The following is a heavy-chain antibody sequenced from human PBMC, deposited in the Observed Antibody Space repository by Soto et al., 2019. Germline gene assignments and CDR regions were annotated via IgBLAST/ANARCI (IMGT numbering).Heavy chain of an antibody. CDR2: ISWDGGST. CDR3: AKDRGSGNANGMDV. CDR1: GFTFDDYT. D-gene: IGHD6-19*01. Sequence: GGSLRLSCAASGFTFDDYTMHWVRQAPGKGLEWVSLISWDGGSTYYADSVKGRFTISRDNSKNSLYLQMNSLRTEDTALYYCAKDRGSGNANGMDVWGQGTTVTVSS. J-gene: IGHJ6*02. V-gene: IGHV3-43*01.